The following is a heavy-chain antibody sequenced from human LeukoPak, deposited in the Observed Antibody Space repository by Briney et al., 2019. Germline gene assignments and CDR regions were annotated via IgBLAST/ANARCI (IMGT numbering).Heavy chain of an antibody. V-gene: IGHV6-1*01. Sequence: SQTLSLTCSISGDSVSSNSAAWSWIRQSPSRGLEWLGRTYYRSKWYNDYSVSVKSRITINPDTSKNQFSLQLTSVTPEDTAVYYCARGVQQWLLPTEDAFDIWGRGTMVTVSS. CDR3: ARGVQQWLLPTEDAFDI. J-gene: IGHJ3*02. CDR1: GDSVSSNSAA. CDR2: TYYRSKWYN. D-gene: IGHD6-19*01.